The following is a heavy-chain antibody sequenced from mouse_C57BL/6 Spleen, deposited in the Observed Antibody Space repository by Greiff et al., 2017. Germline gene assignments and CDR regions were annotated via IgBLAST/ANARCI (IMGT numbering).Heavy chain of an antibody. Sequence: QQSCKASGYTFTSYWMDWVKQRPGQGLEWIGNIYPSDSETHYNQKFKDKATLTVDKSSSTAYMQLSSLTSEDSAVYYCARRRGYFDYWGQGTTLTVSS. CDR1: GYTFTSYW. CDR2: IYPSDSET. CDR3: ARRRGYFDY. V-gene: IGHV1-61*01. J-gene: IGHJ2*01.